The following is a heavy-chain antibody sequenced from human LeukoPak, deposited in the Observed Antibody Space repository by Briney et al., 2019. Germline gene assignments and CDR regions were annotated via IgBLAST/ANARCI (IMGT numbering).Heavy chain of an antibody. CDR2: INPGDSHT. J-gene: IGHJ4*02. Sequence: GESLKISCKGSGYSFTSCWIGWVRQMPGEGLEWMGIINPGDSHTRYSPSSQGQVTISADKSISTAYLQWSSLKASDTAMYYCARHVWSPLGLAAAGFDYWGQGTLVTVSS. V-gene: IGHV5-51*01. CDR1: GYSFTSCW. CDR3: ARHVWSPLGLAAAGFDY. D-gene: IGHD6-13*01.